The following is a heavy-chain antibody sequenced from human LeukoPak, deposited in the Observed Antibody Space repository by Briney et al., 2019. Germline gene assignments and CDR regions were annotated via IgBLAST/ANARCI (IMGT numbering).Heavy chain of an antibody. CDR1: GYTFTSYD. CDR2: MNPNSGNT. CDR3: ASGLRYFDWLSN. Sequence: ASVKVSCKASGYTFTSYDINWVRQATGQGLEWMGWMNPNSGNTGYAQKFQGRVTITRNTSISTAYMELSSLRSEDTAVYYCASGLRYFDWLSNWGQGTLVTVSS. J-gene: IGHJ4*02. D-gene: IGHD3-9*01. V-gene: IGHV1-8*03.